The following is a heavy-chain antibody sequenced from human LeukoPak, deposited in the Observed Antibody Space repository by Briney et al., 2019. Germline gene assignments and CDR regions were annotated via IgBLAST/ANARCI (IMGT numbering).Heavy chain of an antibody. CDR1: GYSLISYD. CDR3: AREGLPYAMDV. Sequence: ASAKVSCKASGYSLISYDINWVRQAAGQGLEWMGWMNPNSGRTGYAQTFQGRVTMTRDTSLNTAYMELSSLKSEDTAIYYCAREGLPYAMDVWGQGITVTVSS. CDR2: MNPNSGRT. V-gene: IGHV1-8*01. J-gene: IGHJ6*02. D-gene: IGHD2-15*01.